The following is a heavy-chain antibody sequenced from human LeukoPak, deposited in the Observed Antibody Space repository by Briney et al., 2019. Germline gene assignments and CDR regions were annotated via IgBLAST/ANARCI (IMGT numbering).Heavy chain of an antibody. Sequence: GASVKVSCKASGYTFTGYYMHWVRQAPGQGLEWMGWINPNSGGTNYAQKFQGRVTMTRDTSISTAYMELSRLRSDDTAVYYCARVGGDIVVVPAAPWYFDYWGQGTLVTVSS. CDR2: INPNSGGT. CDR1: GYTFTGYY. V-gene: IGHV1-2*02. J-gene: IGHJ4*02. CDR3: ARVGGDIVVVPAAPWYFDY. D-gene: IGHD2-2*01.